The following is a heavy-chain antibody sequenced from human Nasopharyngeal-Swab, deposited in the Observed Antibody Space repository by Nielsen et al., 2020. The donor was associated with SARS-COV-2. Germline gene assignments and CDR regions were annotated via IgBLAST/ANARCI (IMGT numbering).Heavy chain of an antibody. D-gene: IGHD3-22*01. Sequence: WIRQPPGKGLEWVSYISSSGSTIYYADSVKGRFTISRDNAKNSLYLQMNSLRAEDTAVYYCARDQVYYYDSSGYPDDWGQGTLVTVSS. CDR3: ARDQVYYYDSSGYPDD. CDR2: ISSSGSTI. J-gene: IGHJ4*02. V-gene: IGHV3-11*04.